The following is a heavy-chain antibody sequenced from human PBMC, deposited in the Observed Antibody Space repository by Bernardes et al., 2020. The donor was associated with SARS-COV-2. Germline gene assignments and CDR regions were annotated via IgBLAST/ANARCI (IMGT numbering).Heavy chain of an antibody. V-gene: IGHV4-34*01. CDR1: GGSFSGYY. D-gene: IGHD3-22*01. CDR2: INHSGST. CDR3: AREGVITMIVVVVIPAAFDI. Sequence: SETLSLTCAVYGGSFSGYYWSWIRQPPGKGLEWIGEINHSGSTNYNPSLKSRVTISVDTSKNQFSLKLSSVTAADTAVYYCAREGVITMIVVVVIPAAFDIWGQGTMVTVSS. J-gene: IGHJ3*02.